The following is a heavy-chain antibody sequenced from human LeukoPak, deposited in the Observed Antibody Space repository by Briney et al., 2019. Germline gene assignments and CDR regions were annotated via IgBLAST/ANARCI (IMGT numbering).Heavy chain of an antibody. CDR3: ARGLGYGTVYYYGMDV. CDR1: GGSFSGYY. J-gene: IGHJ6*02. V-gene: IGHV4-34*01. Sequence: SETLSLTCAVCGGSFSGYYWSWIRQPPGKGLEWIGEINHSGSTNYNPSLKSRVTISVDTSKNQFSLKLSSVTAADTAVYYCARGLGYGTVYYYGMDVWRQGTTVTVSS. D-gene: IGHD1-7*01. CDR2: INHSGST.